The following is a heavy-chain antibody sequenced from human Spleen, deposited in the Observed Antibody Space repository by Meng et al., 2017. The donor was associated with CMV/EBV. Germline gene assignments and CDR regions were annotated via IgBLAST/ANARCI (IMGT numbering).Heavy chain of an antibody. Sequence: QIQLVQSGPELRRPGASVKVSCKASGYTFTSYGISWVRQAPGQGLEWMGWISAYNGNTNYAQKLQGRVTMTTDTSTSTAYMELRSLRSDDTAVYYCARAWRIQLWSAFGYWGQGTLVTVSS. J-gene: IGHJ4*02. V-gene: IGHV1-18*01. CDR2: ISAYNGNT. CDR3: ARAWRIQLWSAFGY. D-gene: IGHD5-18*01. CDR1: GYTFTSYG.